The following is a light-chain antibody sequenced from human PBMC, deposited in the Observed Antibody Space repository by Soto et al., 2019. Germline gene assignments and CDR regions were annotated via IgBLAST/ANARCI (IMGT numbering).Light chain of an antibody. CDR1: SXDVGGYNY. CDR3: SSYTRSSTLDVV. J-gene: IGLJ2*01. V-gene: IGLV2-14*01. Sequence: QSVLTQPASVSGSPGQSVTISCTGTSXDVGGYNYVSWYQQHPGKAPKLMIYEVSNRPSGVSNRFSGSKSGNTASLTISGLQAEDEADYYCSSYTRSSTLDVVFGGGTKVTVL. CDR2: EVS.